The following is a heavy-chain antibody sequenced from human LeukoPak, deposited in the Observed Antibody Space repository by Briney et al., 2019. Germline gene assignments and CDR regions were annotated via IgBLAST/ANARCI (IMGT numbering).Heavy chain of an antibody. J-gene: IGHJ4*02. CDR2: INAGNGNT. V-gene: IGHV1-3*01. CDR1: GYTFTSYA. Sequence: APVKVSCKASGYTFTSYAMHWVRQAPGQRLEWMGWINAGNGNTKYSQKFQGRVTITRDTSASTAYVELSSLRSEDTAVYYCARAGEDIVVVPAAEYYFDYWGQGTLVTVSS. CDR3: ARAGEDIVVVPAAEYYFDY. D-gene: IGHD2-2*01.